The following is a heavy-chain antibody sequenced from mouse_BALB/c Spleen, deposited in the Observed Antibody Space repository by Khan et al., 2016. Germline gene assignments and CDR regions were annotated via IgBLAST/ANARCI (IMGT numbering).Heavy chain of an antibody. J-gene: IGHJ3*01. CDR1: GYSITSDYA. CDR3: ARSGALYGNFAY. Sequence: EVQLQESGPGLVKPSQSLSLTCTVTGYSITSDYAWNWNRQFPGNKLECMGYISSSGSTIYNPSLKSRISITRDTSKNQFFLQLNSVTTEDTATYYCARSGALYGNFAYWGQGTLVTVSA. D-gene: IGHD2-1*01. CDR2: ISSSGST. V-gene: IGHV3-2*02.